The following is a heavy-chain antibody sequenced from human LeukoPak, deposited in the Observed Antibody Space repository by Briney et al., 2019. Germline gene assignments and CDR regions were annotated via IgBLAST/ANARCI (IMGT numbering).Heavy chain of an antibody. CDR2: IYSGGST. J-gene: IGHJ5*02. V-gene: IGHV3-53*01. CDR1: GFTVSSNY. D-gene: IGHD5-12*01. CDR3: ARGATRSDWFDP. Sequence: AGGSLRLSCAASGFTVSSNYMSWVRQAPGKGLEWVSVIYSGGSTYYADSVKGRFTISRDNSKNTLYLQMNSLRAEDTAVYYCARGATRSDWFDPWGQGTLVTVSS.